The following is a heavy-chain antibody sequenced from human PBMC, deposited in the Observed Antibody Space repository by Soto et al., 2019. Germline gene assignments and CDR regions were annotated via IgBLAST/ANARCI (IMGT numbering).Heavy chain of an antibody. J-gene: IGHJ4*02. CDR2: INPMSGAT. CDR3: ARDVAAGDL. D-gene: IGHD2-21*01. Sequence: QAHLVQSGAEVREPGASVKVSCRTSGYTFINYYIHWVRQAPGHGLEWMGIINPMSGATNYAQKFQARITLSMDTSTTTAYMEVSSLTSEDTAVYYGARDVAAGDLWGQGTLVTVSS. CDR1: GYTFINYY. V-gene: IGHV1-46*01.